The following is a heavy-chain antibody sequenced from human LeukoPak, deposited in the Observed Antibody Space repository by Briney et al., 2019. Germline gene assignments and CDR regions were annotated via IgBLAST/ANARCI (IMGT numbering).Heavy chain of an antibody. Sequence: ASVKVSCKASGYTFTGYYMHWVRQAPGQGLEWMGWINPSSGGTYYAQKFQGRVTMTRDTSISTAYMELSRLRSDDTAMYYCARDKLGLGELSLYDQWGQGTLVTVFS. D-gene: IGHD3-16*02. CDR2: INPSSGGT. J-gene: IGHJ5*02. CDR3: ARDKLGLGELSLYDQ. V-gene: IGHV1-2*02. CDR1: GYTFTGYY.